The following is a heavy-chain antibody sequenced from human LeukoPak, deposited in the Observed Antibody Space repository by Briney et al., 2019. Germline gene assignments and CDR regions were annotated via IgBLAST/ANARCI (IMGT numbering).Heavy chain of an antibody. CDR2: ISYDGSNK. CDR1: GFTFSSYG. V-gene: IGHV3-30*03. Sequence: GRSLRLSCAASGFTFSSYGMHWVRQAPGKGLEWVAVISYDGSNKYYADSVKGRFTISRDNSKNTLYLQMNSLRAEDTSVYYCSSHNYDRSGVFDYWRQGTVATVS. J-gene: IGHJ4*02. D-gene: IGHD3-22*01. CDR3: SSHNYDRSGVFDY.